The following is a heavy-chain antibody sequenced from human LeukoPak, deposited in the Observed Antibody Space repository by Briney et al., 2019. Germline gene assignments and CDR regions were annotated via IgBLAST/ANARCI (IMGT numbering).Heavy chain of an antibody. CDR2: IYSGGST. J-gene: IGHJ4*02. CDR1: GFTVSSNY. CDR3: ARDRLYSSSSEDY. Sequence: GGSMRLSCAASGFTVSSNYMSWVRQAPGKGLEWVSVIYSGGSTYYADSVKGRFTISRDNSKNTLYLQMNSLRAEDTAVYYCARDRLYSSSSEDYWGQGTLVTVSS. D-gene: IGHD6-6*01. V-gene: IGHV3-53*01.